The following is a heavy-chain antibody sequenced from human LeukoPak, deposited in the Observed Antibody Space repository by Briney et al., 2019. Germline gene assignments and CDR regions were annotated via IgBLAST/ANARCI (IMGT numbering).Heavy chain of an antibody. Sequence: SETLSLTCAVYGGSFSGYYWSWIRQPPGKGLEWIGEINHSGSTNYNPSLKSRVTISVDTSKNQFSLKLSSVTAADTAVYYCARMSIAARLVEDWGQGTLVTVSS. J-gene: IGHJ4*02. CDR2: INHSGST. CDR1: GGSFSGYY. V-gene: IGHV4-34*01. D-gene: IGHD6-6*01. CDR3: ARMSIAARLVED.